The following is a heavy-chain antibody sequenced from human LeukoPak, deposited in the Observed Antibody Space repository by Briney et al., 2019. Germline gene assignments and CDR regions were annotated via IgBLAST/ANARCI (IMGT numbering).Heavy chain of an antibody. D-gene: IGHD2-15*01. CDR3: ASGGGSVAAWR. CDR2: INWNGGGT. Sequence: RTGGSLRLSCAGSGFTFDDYAMSWVRQAPGKGLEWVSGINWNGGGTAYADSVKGRFTISRDNAKNSLYLQMNSLRAEDTAVYYCASGGGSVAAWRWGQGTLVTVSS. V-gene: IGHV3-20*04. CDR1: GFTFDDYA. J-gene: IGHJ4*02.